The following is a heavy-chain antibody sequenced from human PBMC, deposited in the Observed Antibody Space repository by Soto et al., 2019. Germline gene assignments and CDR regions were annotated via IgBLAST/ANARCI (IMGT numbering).Heavy chain of an antibody. CDR2: ISYDGSNK. J-gene: IGHJ4*02. CDR1: VFTFISYA. V-gene: IGHV3-30-3*01. CDR3: ARLGIAVAGVDY. Sequence: GGSLRLSCASSVFTFISYAMHWVRQAPGKGLEWVAVISYDGSNKYYADSVKGRFTISRDNSKNTLYLQMNSLRAEDTAVYYCARLGIAVAGVDYWGQGTLVTVSS. D-gene: IGHD6-19*01.